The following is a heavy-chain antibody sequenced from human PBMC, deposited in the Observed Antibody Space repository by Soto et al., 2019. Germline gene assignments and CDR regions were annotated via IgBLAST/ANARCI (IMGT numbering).Heavy chain of an antibody. Sequence: EVQLLESGGGLVQPGSSLRLSCAASGFTFSNYAMSWVRQPPGGGLEWVSSISGSGGSTFYADSVKGRFTISSDTPKNPLYLQMNSLRADATALYYCAKGRRDDTMTGFYLTFFDYWGRGTLVTVPS. CDR2: ISGSGGST. D-gene: IGHD3-9*01. V-gene: IGHV3-23*01. CDR1: GFTFSNYA. J-gene: IGHJ4*02. CDR3: AKGRRDDTMTGFYLTFFDY.